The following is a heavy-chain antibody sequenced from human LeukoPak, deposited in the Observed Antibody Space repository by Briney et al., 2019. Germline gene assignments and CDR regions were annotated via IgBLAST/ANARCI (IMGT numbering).Heavy chain of an antibody. V-gene: IGHV4-39*01. CDR1: GDSISSTNYY. D-gene: IGHD1-7*01. Sequence: SETLSLTCTVSGDSISSTNYYWGWIRQPPGKGLEWIGSIYYSGSTFNNPPLKSRVTISVDTSKNQFSLKLSSVTAADTAVYYCARVNWNYRYFDYWGQGTLVTVSS. J-gene: IGHJ4*02. CDR2: IYYSGST. CDR3: ARVNWNYRYFDY.